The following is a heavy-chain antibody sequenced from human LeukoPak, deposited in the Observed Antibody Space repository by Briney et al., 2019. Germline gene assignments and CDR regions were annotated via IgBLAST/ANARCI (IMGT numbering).Heavy chain of an antibody. V-gene: IGHV3-9*01. CDR2: IYWNSGNI. CDR1: GFTFDDYA. CDR3: AKGGSYDSSGYYSNPLYYFDS. Sequence: GGSLRLSCAASGFTFDDYAMHWVRLGPGRGLEWVSGIYWNSGNIAYADSVKGRFTMSRDNVKNSLYLQMNSLRAEDTALYYCAKGGSYDSSGYYSNPLYYFDSWGQGTLVTVSS. J-gene: IGHJ4*02. D-gene: IGHD3-22*01.